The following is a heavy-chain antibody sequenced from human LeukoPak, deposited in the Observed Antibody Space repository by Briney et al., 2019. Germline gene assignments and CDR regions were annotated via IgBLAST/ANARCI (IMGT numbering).Heavy chain of an antibody. V-gene: IGHV3-53*01. CDR1: GFIVSSNY. J-gene: IGHJ3*01. Sequence: PGGSLRLSCAASGFIVSSNYMSWVRQPPGRGLEWVSVIHSGGTTYYAGSVKGRFTISRDHWKNTVYLEMNNLRAEDTALYYCARLKDIAVAGIGSHDFWGQGTTVTVSS. CDR2: IHSGGTT. CDR3: ARLKDIAVAGIGSHDF. D-gene: IGHD2-2*01.